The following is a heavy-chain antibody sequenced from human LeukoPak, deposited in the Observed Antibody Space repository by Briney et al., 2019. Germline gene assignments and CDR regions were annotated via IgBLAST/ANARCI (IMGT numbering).Heavy chain of an antibody. CDR2: IYSGGST. D-gene: IGHD2-21*01. Sequence: GGSLRLSCAASGFTVSSNYMSWVRQAPGKGLEWVSVIYSGGSTYYAGSVKGRFTISRDNSKNTLYLQMNSLRAEDTAVYYCARQLDSGDCYDYWGQGTLVTVSS. J-gene: IGHJ4*02. CDR1: GFTVSSNY. V-gene: IGHV3-66*02. CDR3: ARQLDSGDCYDY.